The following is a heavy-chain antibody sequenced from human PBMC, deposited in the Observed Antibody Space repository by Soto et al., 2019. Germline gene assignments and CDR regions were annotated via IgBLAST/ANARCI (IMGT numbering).Heavy chain of an antibody. CDR3: ARDGVPFDY. D-gene: IGHD3-10*01. J-gene: IGHJ4*02. CDR1: GFTFSSYS. CDR2: ISSSSTTI. Sequence: PGGSLRLSCAASGFTFSSYSMHWVRQAPGKGLAWVSYISSSSTTIYYADSVKGRFTISRDNAKNSLFLQMNSLRPEDTAMYYCARDGVPFDYWGQGSLVTVSS. V-gene: IGHV3-48*04.